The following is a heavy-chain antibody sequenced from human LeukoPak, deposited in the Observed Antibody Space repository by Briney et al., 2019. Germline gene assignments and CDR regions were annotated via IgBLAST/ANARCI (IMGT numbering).Heavy chain of an antibody. CDR1: SGSISGYY. D-gene: IGHD2-21*01. CDR3: ARHDRNCGRYNDFYY. V-gene: IGHV4-59*08. Sequence: SETLSLTCTVSSGSISGYYWSWIRQPPGKGLEWIGYIYYSERIKFIPSLQSRVTISVDTSKNQSSLNLSSVTAADTAVYYCARHDRNCGRYNDFYYCGQGTLMSVSS. J-gene: IGHJ4*02. CDR2: IYYSERI.